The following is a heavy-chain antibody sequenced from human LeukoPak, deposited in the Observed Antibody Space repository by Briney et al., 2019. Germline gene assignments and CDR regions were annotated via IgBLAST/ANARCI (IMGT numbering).Heavy chain of an antibody. D-gene: IGHD5-18*01. Sequence: SETLSLTCAVSGYSISSGYYWGWIRQPPGKGLEWIGSIYHSGSTYCNPSLKSRVTISVDTSKNQLSLKLSSVTAADTAVYYCARGPDSYGYSGYWGQGTLVTVSS. CDR3: ARGPDSYGYSGY. CDR1: GYSISSGYY. CDR2: IYHSGST. J-gene: IGHJ4*02. V-gene: IGHV4-38-2*01.